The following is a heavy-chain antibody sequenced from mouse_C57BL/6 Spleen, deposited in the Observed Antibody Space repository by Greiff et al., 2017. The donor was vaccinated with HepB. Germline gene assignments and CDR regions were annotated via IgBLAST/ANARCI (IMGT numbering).Heavy chain of an antibody. J-gene: IGHJ4*01. V-gene: IGHV5-17*01. CDR1: GFTFSDYG. CDR2: ISSGSSTI. Sequence: EVHLVESGGGLVKPGGSLKLSCAASGFTFSDYGMHWVRQAPEKGLEWVAYISSGSSTIYYADTVKGRFTISRDNAKNTLFLQMTSLRSEDTAMYYCARSYSNYGFYYAMDYWGQGTSVTVSS. CDR3: ARSYSNYGFYYAMDY. D-gene: IGHD2-5*01.